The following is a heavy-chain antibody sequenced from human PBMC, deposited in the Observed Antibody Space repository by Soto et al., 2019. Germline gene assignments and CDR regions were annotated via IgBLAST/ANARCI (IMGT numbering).Heavy chain of an antibody. D-gene: IGHD3-10*01. J-gene: IGHJ4*02. V-gene: IGHV4-34*01. Sequence: QVQLQQWGAGLLKPSETLSLTCAVYGGSFSGYYWSWIRQPPGKGLEWIGEINHSGSTNYNPSLKSRVTISVDTSKNQFSLKLSSVTAADTAVYYCARGSMRGSGLVYWGQGTLVTVSS. CDR2: INHSGST. CDR3: ARGSMRGSGLVY. CDR1: GGSFSGYY.